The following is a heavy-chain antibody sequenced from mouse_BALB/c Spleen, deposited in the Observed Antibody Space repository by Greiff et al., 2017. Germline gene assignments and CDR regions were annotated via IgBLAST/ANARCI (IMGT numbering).Heavy chain of an antibody. Sequence: EVQLVESGGGLVQPGGSLKLSCAASGFTFSSYGMSWVRQTPDKRLELVATINSNGGSTYYPYSVKGRFTISRDNAKNTLYLQMSSLKSEDTAMYYCAREHYGYLFDYWVQGTTLTVSS. J-gene: IGHJ2*01. CDR3: AREHYGYLFDY. V-gene: IGHV5-6-3*01. D-gene: IGHD1-2*01. CDR2: INSNGGST. CDR1: GFTFSSYG.